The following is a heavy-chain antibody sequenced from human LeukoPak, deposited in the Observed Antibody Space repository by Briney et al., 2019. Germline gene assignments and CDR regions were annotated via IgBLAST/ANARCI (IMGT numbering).Heavy chain of an antibody. CDR3: ARDLYYWAWFGELYRGNFDY. CDR2: ISGSGTI. J-gene: IGHJ4*02. CDR1: GGSISSRSYY. V-gene: IGHV4-61*02. D-gene: IGHD3-10*01. Sequence: RSSETLSLTCTVSGGSISSRSYYWNWIRQPAGKGLEWIGRISGSGTITYNPALQSRLTISIDTSKNQFSLKLSSVTAADTAVYYCARDLYYWAWFGELYRGNFDYWGQGTLVTVSS.